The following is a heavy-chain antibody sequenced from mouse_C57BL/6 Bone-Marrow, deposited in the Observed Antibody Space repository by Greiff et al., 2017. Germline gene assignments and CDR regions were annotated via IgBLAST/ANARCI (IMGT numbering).Heavy chain of an antibody. CDR1: GYTFTSYW. D-gene: IGHD2-4*01. J-gene: IGHJ4*01. CDR3: ARGGLRRGYYYAMDY. Sequence: VQLQQPGAELVRPGSSVKLSCKASGYTFTSYWMHWVKQRPIQGLEWIGNIDPSDSETHYNQKFKDKATLTVDKSSSTAYMQLSSLTSADSAVYYCARGGLRRGYYYAMDYWGQGTSVTVSS. CDR2: IDPSDSET. V-gene: IGHV1-52*01.